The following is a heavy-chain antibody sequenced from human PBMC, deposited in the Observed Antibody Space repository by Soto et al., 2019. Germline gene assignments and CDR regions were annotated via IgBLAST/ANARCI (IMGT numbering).Heavy chain of an antibody. CDR1: GFTFSTYA. CDR3: AKDQRMYYYGSGSDS. J-gene: IGHJ4*02. CDR2: VSASGLNT. Sequence: PGGSLRLSCAASGFTFSTYAMAWVRQAPGKGLEWVSGVSASGLNTDYADPVKGRFYISRDNSKNTVSLHMNSLRAEDTAIYYCAKDQRMYYYGSGSDSWGQGTLVTVSS. V-gene: IGHV3-23*01. D-gene: IGHD3-10*01.